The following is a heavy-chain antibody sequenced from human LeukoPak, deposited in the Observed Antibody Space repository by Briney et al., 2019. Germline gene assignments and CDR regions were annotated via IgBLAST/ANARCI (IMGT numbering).Heavy chain of an antibody. CDR1: GFTFSNYN. Sequence: PGGSLRLSCAASGFTFSNYNMNWVRQPPGKGLQWVSYISSSSNIIYYADSVKGRFTISRDNAKNSLFLQMNSLRADDTAVYYCARDFAREFTIDYWGQGTLVTVSS. CDR3: ARDFAREFTIDY. D-gene: IGHD3-10*01. V-gene: IGHV3-48*01. CDR2: ISSSSNII. J-gene: IGHJ4*02.